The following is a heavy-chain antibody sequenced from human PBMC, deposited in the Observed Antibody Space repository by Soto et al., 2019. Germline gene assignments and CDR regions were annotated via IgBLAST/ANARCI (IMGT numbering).Heavy chain of an antibody. CDR1: GFTFTSYW. Sequence: EVQLVESGGGLVQPGGSLRVSCAGSGFTFTSYWMSWVRQAPGKGLEWVANIKEDGSAKYYLDSVKGRFTISRDNAKNSLYLQMSSLRAEDTAVYYCAREDFYRFDYWGQGNLVTVSS. J-gene: IGHJ4*02. V-gene: IGHV3-7*01. CDR2: IKEDGSAK. CDR3: AREDFYRFDY.